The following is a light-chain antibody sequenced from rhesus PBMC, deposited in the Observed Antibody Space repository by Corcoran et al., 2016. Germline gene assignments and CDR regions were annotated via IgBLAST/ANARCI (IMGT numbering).Light chain of an antibody. CDR1: SRDIGSYNY. Sequence: QAALTQPRSVSGSPGPSVTISCTGTSRDIGSYNYFSWYQQYPGTAPKLVLFEVNKRPSGVSDRLSGAKSGNTASLTISGLPAEDGAQYHCSSSAGSSTLVFGGGSMLTVL. J-gene: IGLJ6*01. CDR3: SSSAGSSTLV. V-gene: IGLV2-32*02. CDR2: EVN.